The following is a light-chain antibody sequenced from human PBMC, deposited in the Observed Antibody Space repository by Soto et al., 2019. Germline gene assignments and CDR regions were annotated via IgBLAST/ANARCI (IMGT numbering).Light chain of an antibody. V-gene: IGKV3-11*01. CDR1: QSVRNY. Sequence: IVLTQSPATLSLSPGERATLACRASQSVRNYLAWYQQKPGQAPRLLIYDATNRATGIPARFSGSGSGTGFTLTISSLEPEDFAVYYCQQRSSWPPWTFGQGTKVEIK. J-gene: IGKJ1*01. CDR2: DAT. CDR3: QQRSSWPPWT.